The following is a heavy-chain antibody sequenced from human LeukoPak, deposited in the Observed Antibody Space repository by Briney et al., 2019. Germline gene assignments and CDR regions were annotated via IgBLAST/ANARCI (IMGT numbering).Heavy chain of an antibody. J-gene: IGHJ4*02. Sequence: ASVKVSCKASGYTFTSYDINWVRQATGQGLEWMGWMNPNSGNTGYAQKFQGRVTMTRNTSISTAYMELSSLRSEDTVVYYCARSTHIYYDFWSGYYYSGCDYWGQGTLVTVSS. CDR3: ARSTHIYYDFWSGYYYSGCDY. CDR2: MNPNSGNT. CDR1: GYTFTSYD. V-gene: IGHV1-8*01. D-gene: IGHD3-3*01.